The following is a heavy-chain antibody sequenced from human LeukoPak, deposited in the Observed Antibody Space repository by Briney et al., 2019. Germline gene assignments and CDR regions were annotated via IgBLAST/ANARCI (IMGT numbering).Heavy chain of an antibody. CDR3: ARGVTTTTSYNWFDP. Sequence: SETLSLTCTVSGGSISSGGYSWSWIRQPPGKGLEWIGYIYYSGSTYYNPSLKSRVTISVDTSKNQFSLKLTSVTAADTAVYYCARGVTTTTSYNWFDPWGQGTLVTVSS. D-gene: IGHD4-17*01. V-gene: IGHV4-31*03. CDR1: GGSISSGGYS. J-gene: IGHJ5*02. CDR2: IYYSGST.